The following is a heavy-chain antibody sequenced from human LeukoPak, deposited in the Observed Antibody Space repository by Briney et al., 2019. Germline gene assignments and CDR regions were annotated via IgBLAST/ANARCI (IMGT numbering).Heavy chain of an antibody. CDR3: ARGYYLGTSRYWYFDL. CDR1: GGSISSYY. CDR2: IYYSGST. Sequence: PSETLSLTCTVSGGSISSYYWSWIRQPPGKGLEWIGYIYYSGSTNYNPSLKSRVTISVDTSKNQFSLKLSSVTAADTAVYYCARGYYLGTSRYWYFDLWGRGTLVTVSS. V-gene: IGHV4-59*08. J-gene: IGHJ2*01. D-gene: IGHD3-16*01.